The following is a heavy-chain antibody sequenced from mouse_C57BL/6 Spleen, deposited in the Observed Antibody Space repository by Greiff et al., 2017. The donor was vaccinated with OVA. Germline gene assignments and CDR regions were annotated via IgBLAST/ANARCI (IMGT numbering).Heavy chain of an antibody. Sequence: EVHLVESGGDLVKPGGSLKLSCAASGFTFSSYGMSWVRQTPDKRLEWVATISSGGSYTYYPDSVKGRFTISRDNAKNTLYLQMSSLKSEDTAMYYCARPADYGSSPYFDYWGQGTTLTVSS. CDR3: ARPADYGSSPYFDY. D-gene: IGHD1-1*01. J-gene: IGHJ2*01. CDR2: ISSGGSYT. CDR1: GFTFSSYG. V-gene: IGHV5-6*01.